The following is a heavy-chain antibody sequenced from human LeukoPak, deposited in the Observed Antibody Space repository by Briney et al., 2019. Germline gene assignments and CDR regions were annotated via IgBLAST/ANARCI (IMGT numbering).Heavy chain of an antibody. CDR1: GDSVSSNSVT. Sequence: TSQTLSLTCAISGDSVSSNSVTWNGIRQSPPRGLEWLGRTYYRSTWYNDYAVSVRGRITVNPDTSKNQFSLHLNSVTPEDTAVYYCARRLTQYDCFDPWGQGILVTVSS. CDR2: TYYRSTWYN. D-gene: IGHD2-2*01. J-gene: IGHJ5*02. CDR3: ARRLTQYDCFDP. V-gene: IGHV6-1*01.